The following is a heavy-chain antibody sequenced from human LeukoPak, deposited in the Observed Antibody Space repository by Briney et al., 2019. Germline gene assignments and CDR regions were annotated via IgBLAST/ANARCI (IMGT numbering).Heavy chain of an antibody. V-gene: IGHV5-51*01. CDR2: IYPGDSDT. J-gene: IGHJ4*02. D-gene: IGHD4-23*01. CDR1: GYSFTSYW. CDR3: ARDRANYGGNSGIDD. Sequence: GESLKISCKGSGYSFTSYWIGWVRQMPGKGLEWMGIIYPGDSDTRYSPSFQGQVTISADKSISTAYLQWSSLKASDTAMYYCARDRANYGGNSGIDDWGQGTLVTVSS.